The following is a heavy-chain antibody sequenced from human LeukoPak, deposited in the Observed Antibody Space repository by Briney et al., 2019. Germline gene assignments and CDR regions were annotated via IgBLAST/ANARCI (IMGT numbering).Heavy chain of an antibody. V-gene: IGHV4-59*12. D-gene: IGHD5-18*01. CDR2: IYYSGST. CDR3: ARGLYGYLVRDYYYYMDV. J-gene: IGHJ6*03. Sequence: SETLSLTCTVSGGSISSYYWSWIRQPPGKGLEWIGYIYYSGSTNYSPSLKSRVTISIDTSKNQFSLKLSSVTAADTAVYYCARGLYGYLVRDYYYYMDVWGKGTTVTVSS. CDR1: GGSISSYY.